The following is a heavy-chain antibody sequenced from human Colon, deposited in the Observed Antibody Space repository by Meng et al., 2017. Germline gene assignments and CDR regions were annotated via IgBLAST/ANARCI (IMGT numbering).Heavy chain of an antibody. J-gene: IGHJ6*02. D-gene: IGHD3-22*01. CDR3: ARDSPPTMIVVVYGMDV. CDR1: GFTFSSYW. CDR2: IKQDGSEK. V-gene: IGHV3-7*01. Sequence: GESLKISCAASGFTFSSYWMSWVRQAPGKGLEWVANIKQDGSEKYYVDSVKGRFTISRDNAKNSLYLQMNSMRAEDTAVYYCARDSPPTMIVVVYGMDVWDQGTKVTVS.